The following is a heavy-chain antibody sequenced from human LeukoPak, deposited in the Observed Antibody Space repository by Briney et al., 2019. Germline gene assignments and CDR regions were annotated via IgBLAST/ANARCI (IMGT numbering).Heavy chain of an antibody. CDR3: ARGDYYYGSGSYQRNWFDP. CDR2: INPSGGST. CDR1: GYTFTSYY. Sequence: GASVKVSCKASGYTFTSYYMHWVRQAPGQGLEWMGIINPSGGSTSYAQKFQGRVTMTRDTPTSTVYMELSSLRSEDTAVYYCARGDYYYGSGSYQRNWFDPWGQGTLVTVSS. D-gene: IGHD3-10*01. J-gene: IGHJ5*02. V-gene: IGHV1-46*01.